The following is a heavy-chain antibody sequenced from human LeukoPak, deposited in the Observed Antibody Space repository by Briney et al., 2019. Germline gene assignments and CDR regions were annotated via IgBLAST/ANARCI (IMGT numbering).Heavy chain of an antibody. D-gene: IGHD3-22*01. V-gene: IGHV3-48*03. J-gene: IGHJ4*02. CDR2: ISSSGSTI. Sequence: GGSLRLSCAASGFTFSSYEMNWVRQAPGKGLEWVSYISSSGSTIYYADSVKGRFTTSRDNAKNSLYLQMNSLRAEDTAVYYCARVPRDYDSSGDGHSYWGQGTLVTVSS. CDR3: ARVPRDYDSSGDGHSY. CDR1: GFTFSSYE.